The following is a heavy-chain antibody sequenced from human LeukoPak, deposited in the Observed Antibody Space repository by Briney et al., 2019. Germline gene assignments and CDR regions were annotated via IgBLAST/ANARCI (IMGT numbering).Heavy chain of an antibody. CDR2: INPSGGST. CDR1: GYTFTSYY. Sequence: GASVKVSCKASGYTFTSYYMHWVRQAPGQGLEWMGIINPSGGSTSYAQKFQGRVTMTRDTSTSTVYMELSSLRSEGTAVYYCARRGGPQAWLAYYFDYWGQGTLVTVSS. V-gene: IGHV1-46*01. J-gene: IGHJ4*02. D-gene: IGHD3-22*01. CDR3: ARRGGPQAWLAYYFDY.